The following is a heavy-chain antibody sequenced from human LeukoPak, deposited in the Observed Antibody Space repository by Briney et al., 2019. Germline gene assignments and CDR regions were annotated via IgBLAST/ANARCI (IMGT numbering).Heavy chain of an antibody. V-gene: IGHV3-7*01. J-gene: IGHJ4*02. CDR1: GFTFTGSG. Sequence: GGSLRPSVAAPGFTFTGSGLSWVGQCPGKGLEWVANIKQDGSEKYYVDSVKGRFTISRDNAKNSLYLQMNSLRAEDTAVYYCARERGYFDYWGQGTLVTVSS. CDR3: ARERGYFDY. D-gene: IGHD3-10*01. CDR2: IKQDGSEK.